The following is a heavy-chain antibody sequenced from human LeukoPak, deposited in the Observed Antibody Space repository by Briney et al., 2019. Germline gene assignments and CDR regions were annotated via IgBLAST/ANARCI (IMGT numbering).Heavy chain of an antibody. CDR2: VRYDGSDR. D-gene: IGHD3-3*01. J-gene: IGHJ4*02. CDR3: ARATGTFSEWSLDY. Sequence: GGSLRLSCAASGFALRSYGMHWVRQAPPKGREWVAFVRYDGSDRYYRDSAKGRFTLSRDNSSSNLYFQRNNLRGGDTAVYYCARATGTFSEWSLDYWGQGTLVTVSS. V-gene: IGHV3-30*02. CDR1: GFALRSYG.